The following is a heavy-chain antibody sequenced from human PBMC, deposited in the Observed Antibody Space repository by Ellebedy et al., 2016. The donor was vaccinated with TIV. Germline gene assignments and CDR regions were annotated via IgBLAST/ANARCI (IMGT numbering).Heavy chain of an antibody. J-gene: IGHJ6*02. CDR1: GYTLTSYY. V-gene: IGHV1-2*02. CDR2: VNPNGGST. D-gene: IGHD2-2*01. Sequence: ASVKVSCKASGYTLTSYYMHWVRQAPGQGPEWMGWVNPNGGSTSYAEKFRGRVTMTSDPSISAAYMELSSLRSDDTAVYYCATLTAYCSTTSCYSRDFYGMDVWGQGTTVTVSS. CDR3: ATLTAYCSTTSCYSRDFYGMDV.